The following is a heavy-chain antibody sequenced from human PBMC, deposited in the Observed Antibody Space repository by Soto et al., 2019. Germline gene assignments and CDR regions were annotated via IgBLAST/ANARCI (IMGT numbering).Heavy chain of an antibody. V-gene: IGHV3-53*02. CDR3: ARVPGRL. Sequence: QLVETGGGLIQPGTSLTLSCAASGFSVSRNYMTWVRQAPGKGLEWGSFVYSGGATFYADSVKGRFFLSRDDSQNTMYLQMNTLRAEDTAVYYCARVPGRLWGRGTLVTVAS. CDR2: VYSGGAT. J-gene: IGHJ4*02. D-gene: IGHD3-10*01. CDR1: GFSVSRNY.